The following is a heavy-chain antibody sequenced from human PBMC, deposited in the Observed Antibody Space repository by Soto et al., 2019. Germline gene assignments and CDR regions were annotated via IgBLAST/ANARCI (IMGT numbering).Heavy chain of an antibody. CDR1: GFTFSSYA. D-gene: IGHD2-15*01. J-gene: IGHJ6*02. V-gene: IGHV3-30-3*01. Sequence: QVQLVESGGGVVQPGRSLRLSCAASGFTFSSYAMHWVRQAPGKGLEWVAVISYDGSNKYYADCVKGRFTISKDNSKNTVYLQMNSLRDEDTAVYYCARAGCDGGSCYTLVGLRYGMDVWGQGTTVTVSS. CDR3: ARAGCDGGSCYTLVGLRYGMDV. CDR2: ISYDGSNK.